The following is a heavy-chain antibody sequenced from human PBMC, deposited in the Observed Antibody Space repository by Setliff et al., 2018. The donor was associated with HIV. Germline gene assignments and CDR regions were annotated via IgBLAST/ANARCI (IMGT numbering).Heavy chain of an antibody. Sequence: SVKVSCKVSGDTFNNYGLNWVRQAPGQGLEWMGGIIPIFKSADYAQKFQGRVTITTDESTSTAYMDLSSLKSEDTAIYYCARTSGDAYNYEGAFDVWGQGTFVTVSS. CDR3: ARTSGDAYNYEGAFDV. CDR2: IIPIFKSA. CDR1: GDTFNNYG. D-gene: IGHD5-12*01. V-gene: IGHV1-69*05. J-gene: IGHJ3*01.